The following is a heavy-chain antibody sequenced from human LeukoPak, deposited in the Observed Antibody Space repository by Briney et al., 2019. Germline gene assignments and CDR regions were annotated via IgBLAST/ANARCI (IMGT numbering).Heavy chain of an antibody. Sequence: GGSLRLSCTASGFIFSNYAMHWVRQAPGKGLEWVAVIFYDGSNKYYADSVKGRFTISRDNSKNTLYLQMNSLRAEDTAVYYCARDPYYYDSSGYFDYWGQGTLVTVSS. CDR3: ARDPYYYDSSGYFDY. CDR1: GFIFSNYA. J-gene: IGHJ4*02. CDR2: IFYDGSNK. D-gene: IGHD3-22*01. V-gene: IGHV3-30*04.